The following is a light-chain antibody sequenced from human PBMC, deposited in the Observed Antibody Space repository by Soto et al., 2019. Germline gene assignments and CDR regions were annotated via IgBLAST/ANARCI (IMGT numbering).Light chain of an antibody. CDR3: MQALQTLSIT. Sequence: DIVMTQSPLSLPVTPGEPASISCRSSQSLLHSNGYIYLDWYLQKPGQSPQLLIYLGSNRASGVPDRFSGSGSGTDFTLKISRVEAEDVGVYYCMQALQTLSITFGQGTRLEIK. J-gene: IGKJ5*01. V-gene: IGKV2-28*01. CDR2: LGS. CDR1: QSLLHSNGYIY.